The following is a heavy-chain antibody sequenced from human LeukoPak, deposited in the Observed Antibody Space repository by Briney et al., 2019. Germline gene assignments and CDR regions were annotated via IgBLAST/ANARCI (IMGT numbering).Heavy chain of an antibody. CDR3: ARGPPNWGTKRYLDL. J-gene: IGHJ2*01. CDR2: IYSSGTT. Sequence: PSQTLSLTCTVSGGSINSGDYFWSWIRLPPGKGLERVGYIYSSGTTYYNPSLKSRVIISADTSKNHFSLKLSSVTAADTAVYYCARGPPNWGTKRYLDLWGRGTLVTVSS. D-gene: IGHD7-27*01. V-gene: IGHV4-30-4*01. CDR1: GGSINSGDYF.